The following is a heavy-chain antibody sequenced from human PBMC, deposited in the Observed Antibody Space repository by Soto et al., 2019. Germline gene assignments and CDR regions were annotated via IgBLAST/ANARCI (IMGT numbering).Heavy chain of an antibody. J-gene: IGHJ3*02. D-gene: IGHD2-2*01. CDR1: GFTFSSYA. V-gene: IGHV3-30*04. Sequence: GGSLRLSCAASGFTFSSYAMHWVRQAPGKGLEWVAVISYDGSNKYYADSVKGRFTISRDNSKNTLYLQMNSLRAEDTAVYYCAREFLGYCSSTSCYAGAFDIWGQGTMVTVSS. CDR3: AREFLGYCSSTSCYAGAFDI. CDR2: ISYDGSNK.